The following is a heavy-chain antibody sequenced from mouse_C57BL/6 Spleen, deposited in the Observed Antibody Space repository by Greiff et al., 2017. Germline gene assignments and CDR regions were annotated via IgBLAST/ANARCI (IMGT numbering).Heavy chain of an antibody. J-gene: IGHJ4*01. V-gene: IGHV1-81*01. CDR2: IYPRSGSP. Sequence: QVHVKQSGAALARPGASVKLSCKASGFTFTSYGICWVKQSTGQSLEWIGEIYPRSGSPYYPDNVKGKATLTADKSSSTPYMELRSLTSEDSAVYCCARTADYYYAMDYWGQGTSVTVSS. CDR1: GFTFTSYG. CDR3: ARTADYYYAMDY. D-gene: IGHD2-4*01.